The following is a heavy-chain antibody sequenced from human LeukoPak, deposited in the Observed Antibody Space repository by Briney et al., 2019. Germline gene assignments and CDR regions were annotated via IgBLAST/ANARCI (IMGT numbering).Heavy chain of an antibody. Sequence: GSLRLSCAASGFSFSSSAMSWVRQAPGKGLEWIGEINHSGSTNYNPSLKSRVTISVDTSKNQFSLKLSSVTAADTAVYYCAPRGQQLPRDNWFDPWGQGTLVTVSS. J-gene: IGHJ5*02. D-gene: IGHD6-13*01. CDR1: GFSFSSSA. CDR2: INHSGST. V-gene: IGHV4-34*08. CDR3: APRGQQLPRDNWFDP.